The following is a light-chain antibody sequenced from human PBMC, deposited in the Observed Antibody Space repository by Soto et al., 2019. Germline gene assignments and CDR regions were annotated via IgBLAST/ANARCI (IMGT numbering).Light chain of an antibody. Sequence: EIVLTQSPATLSLSPGERATLSCRASQSVSSYLAWYQQKPGQAPRLLIYDASNRATGIPARFSGSGSGTDFTLPISSLEPEDFAVYYCQQRSNWPSTTFGQGTKVDIK. J-gene: IGKJ1*01. CDR3: QQRSNWPSTT. V-gene: IGKV3-11*01. CDR1: QSVSSY. CDR2: DAS.